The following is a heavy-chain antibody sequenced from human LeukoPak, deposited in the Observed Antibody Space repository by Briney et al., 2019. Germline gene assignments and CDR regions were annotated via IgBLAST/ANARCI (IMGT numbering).Heavy chain of an antibody. J-gene: IGHJ3*01. CDR2: ISYSGDST. CDR1: GFTISSYA. D-gene: IGHD4-23*01. CDR3: ARSYGGLPRQGADV. Sequence: GGSLRLSCAASGFTISSYAVSWVRQAPGKGLEWLSGISYSGDSTYYADFVQGRFTLSRDISKNTLYLQMNNLRAEDAALYYCARSYGGLPRQGADVWGQGTMVTVSS. V-gene: IGHV3-23*01.